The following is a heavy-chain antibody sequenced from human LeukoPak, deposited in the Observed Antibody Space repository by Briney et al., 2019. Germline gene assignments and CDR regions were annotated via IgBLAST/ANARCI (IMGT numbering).Heavy chain of an antibody. Sequence: GGSLRLSCAASGFTFSSYGMHWVRQAPGKGLEWVAVISYDGSNKYYADSVKGRFTISRDNSKNTLYLQMNSLRAEDTAVYYCAFYGEQEDYWGQGTLVTVSS. CDR3: AFYGEQEDY. CDR1: GFTFSSYG. J-gene: IGHJ4*02. D-gene: IGHD4-17*01. V-gene: IGHV3-30*03. CDR2: ISYDGSNK.